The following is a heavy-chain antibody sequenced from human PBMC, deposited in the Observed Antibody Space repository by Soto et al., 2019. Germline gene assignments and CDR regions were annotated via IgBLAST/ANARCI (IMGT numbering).Heavy chain of an antibody. V-gene: IGHV1-18*04. J-gene: IGHJ5*02. CDR2: ISAYNGNT. CDR3: ARGITMVRGVIRGWFDP. D-gene: IGHD3-10*01. CDR1: GYTFTIYG. Sequence: GASVKVSCKASGYTFTIYGISWVLQAPVQWLEWMGWISAYNGNTNYAQKLQGRVTMTTDTSTSTAYMELRSLRSDDTAVYYCARGITMVRGVIRGWFDPWGQGTLVTVSS.